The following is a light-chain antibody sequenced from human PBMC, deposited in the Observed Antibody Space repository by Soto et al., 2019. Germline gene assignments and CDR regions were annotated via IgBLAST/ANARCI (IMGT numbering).Light chain of an antibody. J-gene: IGLJ1*01. CDR2: EVS. V-gene: IGLV2-8*01. CDR3: NSYVAGSNV. Sequence: QSVLAQPPSASGSPGQSATISCTGTSSDVGKYDYVSWFQHHPGKAPKLIIYEVSKRPSGVPDRFSGSKSGSTASLTVSGLQTEDEADYYCNSYVAGSNVFXTGTNVTVL. CDR1: SSDVGKYDY.